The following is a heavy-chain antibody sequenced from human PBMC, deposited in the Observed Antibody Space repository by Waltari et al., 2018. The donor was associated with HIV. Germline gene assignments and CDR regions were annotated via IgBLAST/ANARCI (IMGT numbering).Heavy chain of an antibody. D-gene: IGHD3-3*01. V-gene: IGHV4-34*02. CDR1: GGSFTGYY. Sequence: QVQLQQWGAGLLKPSETLSLTCAVYGGSFTGYYFTWIRQSPGKGLEWIGEINEGGTTSFHPSLKSRLTLSIDPSKRQFSLKLGSVTAADSGLYFCARAREVNLLEWSIGPEASYYYGMDVWGQGTPVTVSS. J-gene: IGHJ6*02. CDR3: ARAREVNLLEWSIGPEASYYYGMDV. CDR2: INEGGTT.